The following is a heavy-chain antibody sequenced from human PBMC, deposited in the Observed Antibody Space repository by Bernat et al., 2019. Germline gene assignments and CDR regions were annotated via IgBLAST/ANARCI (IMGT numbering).Heavy chain of an antibody. CDR3: ARDQINYYDSSRIRRGFDP. D-gene: IGHD3-22*01. J-gene: IGHJ5*02. Sequence: QVQLVESGGGVVQPGRSLRLSCAASGFTFSSYGMHWVRQAPGQGLAWVEVIWYDGSKKYEADSGKGRLTISRDNSKNTLYLQMNSLRAEDTAVYYCARDQINYYDSSRIRRGFDPWGQGTLVTVSS. CDR2: IWYDGSKK. CDR1: GFTFSSYG. V-gene: IGHV3-33*01.